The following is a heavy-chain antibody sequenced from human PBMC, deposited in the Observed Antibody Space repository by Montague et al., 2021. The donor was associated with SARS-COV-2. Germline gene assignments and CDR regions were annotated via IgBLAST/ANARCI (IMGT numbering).Heavy chain of an antibody. CDR2: IRPDGTST. CDR3: VRPLWFGDSDYYLES. D-gene: IGHD3-10*01. Sequence: SLRLSCAASGFTFSSYWMHWVRQVPGRGLVWVSRIRPDGTSTHYADSVKGRFIISRDNAKNTLSLEMTNLRVDDTAIYYCVRPLWFGDSDYYLESWGQGTLVSVSS. J-gene: IGHJ4*02. CDR1: GFTFSSYW. V-gene: IGHV3-74*01.